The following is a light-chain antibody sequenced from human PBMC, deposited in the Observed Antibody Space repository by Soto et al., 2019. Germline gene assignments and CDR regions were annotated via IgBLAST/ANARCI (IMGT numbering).Light chain of an antibody. J-gene: IGKJ1*01. Sequence: EIVLTQSPGTLSLSPGERATLSCRASQSVSSSYLAWYQQKPGQAPRRLIYGASSRATGIPDRFSGSGSVTDFTLTISRLEPEDFALYYCQQYGSSSWTFGQGTKVEIK. CDR2: GAS. CDR3: QQYGSSSWT. V-gene: IGKV3-20*01. CDR1: QSVSSSY.